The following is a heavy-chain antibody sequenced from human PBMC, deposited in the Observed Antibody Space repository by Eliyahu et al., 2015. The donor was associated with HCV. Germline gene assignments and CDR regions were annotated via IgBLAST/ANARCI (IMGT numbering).Heavy chain of an antibody. J-gene: IGHJ4*02. D-gene: IGHD2-21*01. CDR3: ARDKSPVVGPGRAVGYFDY. CDR2: IWFDGNNK. V-gene: IGHV3-33*08. Sequence: QVQLVESGGNVVQPGRSLRLSCXASGFTFSXXGXHWVRQAPGKGLEWVAIIWFDGNNKYXADSVKGRFTISRDNSKNTVYLQVNSLRAEDTAVYYCARDKSPVVGPGRAVGYFDYWGQGTLVTVSS. CDR1: GFTFSXXG.